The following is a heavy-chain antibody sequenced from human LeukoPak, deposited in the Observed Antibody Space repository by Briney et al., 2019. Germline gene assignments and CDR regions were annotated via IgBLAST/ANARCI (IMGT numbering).Heavy chain of an antibody. CDR3: ARDGGVLRYFDWFV. Sequence: GGSLRLSCAASGFTFSSYWMSWVRQAPGKGLEWVANIKQDGSEKYYVDSVKGRFTISRDNAKNSLYLQMNSLRAEDTAVYYCARDGGVLRYFDWFVWGQGTMVTVSS. CDR2: IKQDGSEK. D-gene: IGHD3-9*01. CDR1: GFTFSSYW. J-gene: IGHJ3*01. V-gene: IGHV3-7*01.